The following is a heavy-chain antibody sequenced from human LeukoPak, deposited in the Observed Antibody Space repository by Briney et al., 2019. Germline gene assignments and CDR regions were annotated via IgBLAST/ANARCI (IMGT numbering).Heavy chain of an antibody. CDR1: GDSVSSNNAT. CDR3: ARENYYESSGCS. Sequence: SQTLSLTCAIFGDSVSSNNATWNWIRQSPSRGLEWLGRTNYRSKWYNDYAVSVKSRITINPDTSKNQLSLQLNSVTPEDTAVYYCARENYYESSGCSWGQGTLVTVSS. J-gene: IGHJ5*02. CDR2: TNYRSKWYN. V-gene: IGHV6-1*01. D-gene: IGHD3-22*01.